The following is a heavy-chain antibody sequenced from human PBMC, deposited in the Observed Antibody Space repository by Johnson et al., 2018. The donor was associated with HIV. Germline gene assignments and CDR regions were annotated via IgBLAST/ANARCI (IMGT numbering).Heavy chain of an antibody. CDR2: IGTAGDT. Sequence: VQLVESGGGLVQPGGSLRLSCAASGFTFSSYDMHWVRQAKGKGLEWVSAIGTAGDTYYPGSVKGRFTISRDNSKNTLYLQMNSLRAEDTALYYCARPAYSGTWTDAFDIWGQGTMVTVSS. J-gene: IGHJ3*02. V-gene: IGHV3-13*01. CDR3: ARPAYSGTWTDAFDI. CDR1: GFTFSSYD. D-gene: IGHD1-26*01.